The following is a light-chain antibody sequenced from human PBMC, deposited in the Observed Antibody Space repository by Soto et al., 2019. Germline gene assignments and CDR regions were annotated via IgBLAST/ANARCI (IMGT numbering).Light chain of an antibody. V-gene: IGKV1-9*01. CDR3: QQLNTYPST. CDR1: QGISSY. CDR2: TAS. J-gene: IGKJ5*01. Sequence: DIQLTQSPSFLSASVGERVTVTCRASQGISSYLAWYQQKTGQAPKLLIYTASTLQSGVPSRFSGSGSGTDFTLTISSLQPEDFATYYCQQLNTYPSTFGQGTRLEIK.